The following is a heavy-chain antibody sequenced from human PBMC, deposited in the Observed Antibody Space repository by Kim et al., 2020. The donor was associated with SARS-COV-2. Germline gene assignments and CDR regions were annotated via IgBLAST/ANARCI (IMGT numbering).Heavy chain of an antibody. V-gene: IGHV3-7*01. Sequence: GGSLRLSCAASGFTFSSYWMSWVRQAPGKGLEWVANIKQDGSEKYYVDSVKGRFTISRDNAKNSLYLQMNSLRAEDTAVYYCAREGGGASYYYGSGSYFAFDIWGQGTMVTVSS. D-gene: IGHD3-10*01. CDR2: IKQDGSEK. CDR3: AREGGGASYYYGSGSYFAFDI. CDR1: GFTFSSYW. J-gene: IGHJ3*02.